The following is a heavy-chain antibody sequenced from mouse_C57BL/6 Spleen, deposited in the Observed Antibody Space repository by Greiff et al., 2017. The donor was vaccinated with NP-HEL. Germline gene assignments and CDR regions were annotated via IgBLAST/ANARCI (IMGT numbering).Heavy chain of an antibody. CDR2: INPNNGGT. V-gene: IGHV1-26*01. J-gene: IGHJ1*03. D-gene: IGHD2-2*01. CDR3: ERRDYGYGGGYFDV. Sequence: VQLQQSGPELVKPGASVKISCKASGYTFTDYYMNWVKQSHGKSLEWIGDINPNNGGTSYNQKFKGKATLTVDKSSSTAYMELRSLTSEDAAVYYCERRDYGYGGGYFDVWGTGTTVTVSS. CDR1: GYTFTDYY.